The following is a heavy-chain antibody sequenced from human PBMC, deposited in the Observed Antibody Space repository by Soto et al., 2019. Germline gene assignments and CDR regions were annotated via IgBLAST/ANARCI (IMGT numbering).Heavy chain of an antibody. CDR2: INPSGGST. Sequence: GASVKVSCKASGYTFTSYYMHWVRQAPGQGLEWMGIINPSGGSTSYAQKFQGRVTMTRDTSKNQFSLKLSSVTAADTAVYYCARVSGYSIDYWGQGTLVTVSS. V-gene: IGHV1-46*01. D-gene: IGHD6-13*01. CDR3: ARVSGYSIDY. CDR1: GYTFTSYY. J-gene: IGHJ4*02.